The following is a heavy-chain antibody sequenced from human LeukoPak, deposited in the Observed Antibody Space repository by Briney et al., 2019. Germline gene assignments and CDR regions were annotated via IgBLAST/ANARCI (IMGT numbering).Heavy chain of an antibody. V-gene: IGHV3-53*04. D-gene: IGHD2-15*01. CDR1: GFTFSRYS. CDR3: ARALRYCSGGSCYNWFDP. J-gene: IGHJ5*02. Sequence: GGSLRLSCAASGFTFSRYSMNWVRQAPGKGLEWVSVIYSGGSTYYADSVKGRFTISRHNSKNTLYLQMNSLRAEDTAVYYCARALRYCSGGSCYNWFDPWGQGTLVTVSS. CDR2: IYSGGST.